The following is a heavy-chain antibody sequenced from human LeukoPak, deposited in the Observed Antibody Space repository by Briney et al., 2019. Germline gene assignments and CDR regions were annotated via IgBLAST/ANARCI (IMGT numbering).Heavy chain of an antibody. V-gene: IGHV4-34*01. CDR3: SRVCSGWYFIYYFDY. Sequence: PSETLSLTCAVYGRSFSGFYWNWVRQPPGKGLEWIGEINHSGSTNYNPSLKSRVTISVDTSQNQVSLKLSSVTRPDTAVYYFSRVCSGWYFIYYFDYWGQGTLVTVSS. CDR1: GRSFSGFY. J-gene: IGHJ4*02. D-gene: IGHD6-19*01. CDR2: INHSGST.